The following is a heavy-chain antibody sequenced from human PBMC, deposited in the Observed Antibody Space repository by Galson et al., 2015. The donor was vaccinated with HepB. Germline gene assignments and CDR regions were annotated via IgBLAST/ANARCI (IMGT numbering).Heavy chain of an antibody. Sequence: SLRLSCAASGFAFGSHAMSWVRQAPGRGLEWISGITGKGDSTFYADSVKGRFTVSKDNSNNMLYLQMNSLGAEDAGLYFCAKGYGLFDSWGQGILVTVSS. D-gene: IGHD5-18*01. J-gene: IGHJ5*01. CDR3: AKGYGLFDS. V-gene: IGHV3-23*01. CDR2: ITGKGDST. CDR1: GFAFGSHA.